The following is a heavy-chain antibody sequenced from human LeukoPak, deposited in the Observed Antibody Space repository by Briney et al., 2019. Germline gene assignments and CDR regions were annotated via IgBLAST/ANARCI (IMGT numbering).Heavy chain of an antibody. CDR3: ARVGYGDYGFDY. J-gene: IGHJ4*02. CDR2: ISSSSSYT. CDR1: GFTFSSYA. Sequence: GGSLRLSCAASGFTFSSYAMSWIRQAPGKGLEWVSYISSSSSYTDYADSVKGRFTISRDNAKNSLYLQMNSLRAEDTAVYYCARVGYGDYGFDYWGQGTLVTVSS. V-gene: IGHV3-11*06. D-gene: IGHD4-17*01.